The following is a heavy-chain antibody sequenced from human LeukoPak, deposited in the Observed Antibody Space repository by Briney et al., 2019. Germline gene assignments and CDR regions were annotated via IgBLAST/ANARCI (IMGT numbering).Heavy chain of an antibody. J-gene: IGHJ5*02. D-gene: IGHD6-13*01. CDR1: GFTFSSYG. V-gene: IGHV3-23*01. CDR2: IGDSGGIT. Sequence: GGPLRLSCAASGFTFSSYGMSWVRQAPGKGLEWVSVIGDSGGITHYADSVRGRFTISRDSSKNTLYLQMNSLRADDTAVYYCAKAGGSSWYNWFGPWGQGTLVTVSS. CDR3: AKAGGSSWYNWFGP.